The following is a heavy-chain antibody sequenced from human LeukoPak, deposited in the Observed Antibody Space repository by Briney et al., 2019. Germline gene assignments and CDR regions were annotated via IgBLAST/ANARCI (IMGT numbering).Heavy chain of an antibody. Sequence: KPGGSLRLSCAASGFTFSSYGMHWVRQAPGKGLEWVAVIWYDGSNKYYADSVKGRFTISRDNSKNTLYLQMNSLRAEDTAVYYCARDIGHGDYVPGFDYWGQGTLVTVSS. V-gene: IGHV3-33*01. D-gene: IGHD4-17*01. J-gene: IGHJ4*02. CDR3: ARDIGHGDYVPGFDY. CDR1: GFTFSSYG. CDR2: IWYDGSNK.